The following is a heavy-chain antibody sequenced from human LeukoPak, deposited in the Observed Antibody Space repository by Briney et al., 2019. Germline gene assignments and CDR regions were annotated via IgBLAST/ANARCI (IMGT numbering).Heavy chain of an antibody. V-gene: IGHV6-1*01. Sequence: SQTLSLTCAISGDSVSSNTAAWSWIRQSPSRGLEWLGRTYYRSRWSSDYVESVKSRITIRSDTSKNHFSLQLNSVTPEDTAVYYCARDSGSGSHGIDYWGQGTLVTVSS. J-gene: IGHJ4*02. CDR2: TYYRSRWSS. CDR1: GDSVSSNTAA. CDR3: ARDSGSGSHGIDY. D-gene: IGHD3-10*01.